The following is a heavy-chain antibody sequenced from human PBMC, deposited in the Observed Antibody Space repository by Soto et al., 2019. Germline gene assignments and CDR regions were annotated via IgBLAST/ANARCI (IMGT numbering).Heavy chain of an antibody. CDR1: GGSFSGYY. CDR3: TGASTVTSYYFDY. Sequence: QVQLQQWGAGLLKPSETLSLTCAVYGGSFSGYYWSWIRQPPGKGLEWIGEINHSGSTNYNPSLKSRVTISVDTSKTQCSLKLSSVTAADTAVYYCTGASTVTSYYFDYWGQGTLVTVSS. V-gene: IGHV4-34*01. D-gene: IGHD4-17*01. CDR2: INHSGST. J-gene: IGHJ4*02.